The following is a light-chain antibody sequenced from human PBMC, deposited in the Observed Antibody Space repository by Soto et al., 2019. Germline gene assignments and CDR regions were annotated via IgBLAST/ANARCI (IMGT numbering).Light chain of an antibody. V-gene: IGLV6-57*01. CDR1: SGSIASNY. CDR3: QYYDTSSQV. J-gene: IGLJ2*01. CDR2: EDN. Sequence: NFMLTQPHSVSESPGKTVTISCTRSSGSIASNYVQWYQQRPGSSPTTIIYEDNLRPSGVPDRFSGSIDSSSNSASLTISGLKTEDEADYYCQYYDTSSQVFGGGTKLTVL.